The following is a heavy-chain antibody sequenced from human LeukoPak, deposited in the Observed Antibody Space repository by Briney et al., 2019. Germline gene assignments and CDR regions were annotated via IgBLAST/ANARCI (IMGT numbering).Heavy chain of an antibody. CDR2: INHSGST. D-gene: IGHD3-10*01. J-gene: IGHJ6*03. CDR3: ARGHPAWFGELYYYYYYMDV. CDR1: GGSFSGYY. Sequence: LETLSLTCAVYGGSFSGYYWSWIRQPPGKGLEWIGEINHSGSTNYNPSLKSRVTISVDTSKNQFSLKLSSVTAADTAVYYCARGHPAWFGELYYYYYYMDVCGKATSVTVSS. V-gene: IGHV4-34*01.